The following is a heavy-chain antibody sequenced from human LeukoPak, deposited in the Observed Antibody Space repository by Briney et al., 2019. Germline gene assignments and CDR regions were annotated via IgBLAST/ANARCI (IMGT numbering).Heavy chain of an antibody. V-gene: IGHV4-61*02. CDR3: ARGTYHGSGFTVSPD. J-gene: IGHJ4*02. CDR1: GGSISSGSYY. Sequence: SETLSLTCTVSGGSISSGSYYWSWIRQPAGKGLEWIGRIYTSGSTNYNPSLKSRVTISVDTSKNQFSLKLSSVTAADTAVYYCARGTYHGSGFTVSPDWGQGTLVTVSS. CDR2: IYTSGST. D-gene: IGHD3-10*01.